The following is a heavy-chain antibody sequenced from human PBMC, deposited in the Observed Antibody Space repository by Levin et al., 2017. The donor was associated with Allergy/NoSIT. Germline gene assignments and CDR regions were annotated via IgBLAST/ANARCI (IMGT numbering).Heavy chain of an antibody. J-gene: IGHJ4*02. CDR1: GFTFSSYS. CDR2: IISTSSTI. Sequence: ASVKVSCAASGFTFSSYSMNWVRQAPGKGLEWVSYIISTSSTIYYADSVKGRFTISRDNAKNSLYLQMNSLRAEDTAVYYCARSNGHFDYWGQGTLVTVSS. CDR3: ARSNGHFDY. D-gene: IGHD2-8*01. V-gene: IGHV3-48*01.